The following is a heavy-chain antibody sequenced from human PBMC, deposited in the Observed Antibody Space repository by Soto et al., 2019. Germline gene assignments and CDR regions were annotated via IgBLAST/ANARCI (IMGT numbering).Heavy chain of an antibody. Sequence: SETLSLPCAVSGDPISSSKWWPWVRQTPGKGLEWIGKIDQNGITNYSPSLESRVTILKDNSKNHLSLKLTSVTAVDSAVYYCARLNRDYYYYGMDVWGQGATVTV. J-gene: IGHJ6*02. CDR1: GDPISSSKW. CDR3: ARLNRDYYYYGMDV. V-gene: IGHV4-4*02. CDR2: IDQNGIT.